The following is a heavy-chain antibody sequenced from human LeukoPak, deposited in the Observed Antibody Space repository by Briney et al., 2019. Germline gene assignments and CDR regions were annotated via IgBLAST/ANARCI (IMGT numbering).Heavy chain of an antibody. J-gene: IGHJ4*02. V-gene: IGHV3-74*01. D-gene: IGHD6-13*01. CDR3: ARGSWSAAGTSIDY. CDR2: IEGDGSST. CDR1: GFTFRTYW. Sequence: PGGSLRLSCAASGFTFRTYWMNWVRQAPGEGLVWVSRIEGDGSSTSYADSVKGRFTISRDNAANTLYLQMNSLRAEDTAVYYCARGSWSAAGTSIDYWGQGTLVTVSS.